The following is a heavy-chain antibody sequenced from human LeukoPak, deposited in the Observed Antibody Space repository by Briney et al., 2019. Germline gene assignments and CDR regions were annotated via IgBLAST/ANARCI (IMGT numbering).Heavy chain of an antibody. CDR2: VYHDGST. CDR1: GGSISSNNC. V-gene: IGHV4-4*02. Sequence: KASETLSLTCAVSGGSISSNNCWSWVRQPPGKGLEWIGEVYHDGSTNYNPSLQSRVTISLDKSKNQFSLKLSSVTAADTAMYYCARSLYYDTSGPFDFWGQGALVSVSS. D-gene: IGHD3-22*01. J-gene: IGHJ4*02. CDR3: ARSLYYDTSGPFDF.